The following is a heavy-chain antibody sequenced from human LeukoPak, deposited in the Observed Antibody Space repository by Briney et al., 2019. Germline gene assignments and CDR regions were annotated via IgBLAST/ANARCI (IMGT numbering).Heavy chain of an antibody. CDR1: GGSFSGYY. CDR3: ARVQAVAGTDH. V-gene: IGHV4-34*01. Sequence: SETLSLTCAVYGGSFSGYYWSRIRQPPGKGLEWIGEINHSGSTNYNPSLKSRVTISVDTSKNQFSLKLSSATAADTAVYYCARVQAVAGTDHWGQGTLVTVSS. D-gene: IGHD6-19*01. CDR2: INHSGST. J-gene: IGHJ4*02.